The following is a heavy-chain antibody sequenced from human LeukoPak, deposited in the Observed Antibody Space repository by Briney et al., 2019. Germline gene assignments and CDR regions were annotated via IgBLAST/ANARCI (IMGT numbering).Heavy chain of an antibody. D-gene: IGHD5-18*01. CDR2: IKNKTDGGTT. J-gene: IGHJ3*02. Sequence: GGSLRLSCAASGFTFSSYWMSWVRQAPGKGLEWVGRIKNKTDGGTTDYAAPVKGRFTISRDDSKNTLYLQMNSLKTEDTAVYYCTTDQDPGSIQLFLDAFDIWGQGTMVTVSS. V-gene: IGHV3-15*01. CDR3: TTDQDPGSIQLFLDAFDI. CDR1: GFTFSSYW.